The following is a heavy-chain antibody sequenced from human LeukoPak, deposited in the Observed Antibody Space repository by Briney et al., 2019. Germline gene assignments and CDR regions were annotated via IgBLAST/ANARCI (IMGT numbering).Heavy chain of an antibody. J-gene: IGHJ5*02. CDR2: INHSGST. Sequence: SETLSLTCAVYGGSFSGYYWSWIRQPPGKGLEWIGEINHSGSTNYNPSLKSRVTISVDTSKNQFSLKLSSVTAADTAVYYCARVPPMWELGAFDPWGQGTLVTVSS. D-gene: IGHD1-26*01. CDR3: ARVPPMWELGAFDP. V-gene: IGHV4-34*01. CDR1: GGSFSGYY.